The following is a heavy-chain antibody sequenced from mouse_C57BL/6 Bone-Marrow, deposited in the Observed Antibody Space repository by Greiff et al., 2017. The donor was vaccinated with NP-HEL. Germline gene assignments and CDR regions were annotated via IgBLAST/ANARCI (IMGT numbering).Heavy chain of an antibody. D-gene: IGHD1-1*02. V-gene: IGHV5-12*01. CDR1: GFTFSDYY. J-gene: IGHJ1*03. CDR2: ISNGGGST. Sequence: EVMLVESGGGLVQPGGSLKLSCAASGFTFSDYYMYWVRQTPEKRLEWVAYISNGGGSTYYPDTVKGRFTISIDNAKNTLYLQMSRLKSEDTAMYYCARQGGKRYFDVWGTGTTVTVSS. CDR3: ARQGGKRYFDV.